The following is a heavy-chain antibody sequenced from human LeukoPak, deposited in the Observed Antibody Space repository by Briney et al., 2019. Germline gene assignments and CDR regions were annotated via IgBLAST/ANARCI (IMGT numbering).Heavy chain of an antibody. CDR2: IGGSGLTM. J-gene: IGHJ5*02. Sequence: PGGSLRLSCGASGFTFSTYEMNWVRQAPGKGLEWVSYIGGSGLTMFYADFVKGRLNTSSNNDKHSLYLQRNSLRVEDTAVYYCTRRAERGYWFDLWGQGTLVTVSS. CDR3: TRRAERGYWFDL. V-gene: IGHV3-48*03. CDR1: GFTFSTYE.